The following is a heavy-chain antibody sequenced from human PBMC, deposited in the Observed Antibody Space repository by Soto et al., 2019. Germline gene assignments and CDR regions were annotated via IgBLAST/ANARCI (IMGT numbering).Heavy chain of an antibody. CDR1: GFTFSSYG. CDR3: AKDRIAVAGPDYYYYGMDV. J-gene: IGHJ6*02. V-gene: IGHV3-30*18. Sequence: PGGSLRLSCAASGFTFSSYGMHWVRQAPGKGLEWVAVISYDGSNKYYADSVKGRFTISRDNSKNTLYLQMNSLRAEDTAVYYCAKDRIAVAGPDYYYYGMDVWGQGTTGTVSS. CDR2: ISYDGSNK. D-gene: IGHD6-19*01.